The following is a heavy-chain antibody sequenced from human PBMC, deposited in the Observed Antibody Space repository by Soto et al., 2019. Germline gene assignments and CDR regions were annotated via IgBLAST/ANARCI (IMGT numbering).Heavy chain of an antibody. CDR2: IYYSGST. D-gene: IGHD3-9*01. CDR3: ARDTYDILTGSIHFDY. J-gene: IGHJ4*02. CDR1: VCSISIYY. Sequence: AETLSITCTVSVCSISIYYLSWIRQPRVKGLEWIGYIYYSGSTNYNPSLKSRVTISVDTSKNQFSLKLSSVTAADTAVYYCARDTYDILTGSIHFDYWGQGTLVTVSS. V-gene: IGHV4-59*01.